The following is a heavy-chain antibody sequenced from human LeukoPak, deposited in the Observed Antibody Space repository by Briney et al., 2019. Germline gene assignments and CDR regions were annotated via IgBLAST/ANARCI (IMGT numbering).Heavy chain of an antibody. V-gene: IGHV3-74*01. CDR2: TNSDGSST. CDR1: GFAISNYW. CDR3: VRGAPFDY. Sequence: PGGSLRLSCAASGFAISNYWMHWIRQGPGKGLVWVSRTNSDGSSTSYADSVKGRFTMSRDTSNNTLYLQMNSPRADDTAVYYCVRGAPFDYWGQGTLVTVSS. J-gene: IGHJ4*02.